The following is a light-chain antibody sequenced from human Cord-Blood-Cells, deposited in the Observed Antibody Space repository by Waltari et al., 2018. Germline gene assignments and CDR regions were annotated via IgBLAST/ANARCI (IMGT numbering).Light chain of an antibody. CDR2: DVR. Sequence: QSALTQPASVSGSPGQSITIPCTGTSSDVGGYHYVSWYQPHPGKAPTLMIYDVRNRPSGVSNRFSGSKSGNTASLTISGLQAEDDADYYCSSYTSSSVVFGGGTKLTVL. V-gene: IGLV2-14*01. CDR3: SSYTSSSVV. CDR1: SSDVGGYHY. J-gene: IGLJ2*01.